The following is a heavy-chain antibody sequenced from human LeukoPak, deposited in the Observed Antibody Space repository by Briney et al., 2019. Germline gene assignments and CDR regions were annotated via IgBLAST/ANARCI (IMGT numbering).Heavy chain of an antibody. V-gene: IGHV1-18*01. CDR2: ISAYNGNT. Sequence: ASVKVSCKASGYTFTSYGISWVRQAPGQGLEWMGWISAYNGNTNYAQKLQGRVTMTTDTSTSTAYMELSSLRSDDTAVYYCARSRDYSGYSYDDYWGQGTLVTVSS. CDR1: GYTFTSYG. J-gene: IGHJ4*02. CDR3: ARSRDYSGYSYDDY. D-gene: IGHD5-12*01.